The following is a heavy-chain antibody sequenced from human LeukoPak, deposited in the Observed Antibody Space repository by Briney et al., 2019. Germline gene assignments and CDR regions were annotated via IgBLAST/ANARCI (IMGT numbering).Heavy chain of an antibody. Sequence: RESLKISCEGSGYSFTSYWIGWVRQMPGKGLEWMGIIYPGDSDTRYSPSFQGQVTISADKSISTAYLQWSSLKASDTAMYYCARHRVVTAMSDAFDIWGQGTMVTVSS. J-gene: IGHJ3*02. D-gene: IGHD2-21*02. CDR2: IYPGDSDT. CDR1: GYSFTSYW. CDR3: ARHRVVTAMSDAFDI. V-gene: IGHV5-51*01.